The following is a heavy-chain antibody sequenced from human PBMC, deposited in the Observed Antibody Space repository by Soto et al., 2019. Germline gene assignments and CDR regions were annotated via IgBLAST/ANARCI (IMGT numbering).Heavy chain of an antibody. Sequence: QVQLVESGGGVVQPGRSLRLSCAASGFSFSTYGMHWVRQAPGKGLEWVALISYAGSNKYYADSVKGRFTISRDNSKDTLDLPMDSLRAEDKAGSYCAKGIGRIYPYAMDVWGLGTTVTVSS. CDR2: ISYAGSNK. CDR3: AKGIGRIYPYAMDV. J-gene: IGHJ6*02. CDR1: GFSFSTYG. V-gene: IGHV3-30*18.